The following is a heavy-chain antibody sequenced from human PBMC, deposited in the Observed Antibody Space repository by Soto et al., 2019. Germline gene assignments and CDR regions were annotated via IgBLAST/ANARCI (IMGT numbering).Heavy chain of an antibody. Sequence: GGSLRLSCAASGFTFGRYGMHWVRQAPGMGLEWVAVIRSDGSETYYADSVRGRFTISRDNSENTLYLQMDSLRAEDTAVYYCARKGFGGNDWAPDYWGQGTLVTVSS. V-gene: IGHV3-33*01. CDR3: ARKGFGGNDWAPDY. J-gene: IGHJ4*02. CDR1: GFTFGRYG. CDR2: IRSDGSET. D-gene: IGHD5-12*01.